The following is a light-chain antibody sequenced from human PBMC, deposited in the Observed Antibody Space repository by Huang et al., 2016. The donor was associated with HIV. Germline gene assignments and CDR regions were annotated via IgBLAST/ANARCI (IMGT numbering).Light chain of an antibody. CDR1: QSVSNY. CDR2: SAS. Sequence: EIVLTQSPGTLSLSPGERATLSCRASQSVSNYLAWYQQKPGQAPRLLIYSASNRATYIPDRFSGGGSGTDFTRTISRLEPEDFAVYFCQRYGSSVFTFGPGTKVDIK. J-gene: IGKJ3*01. CDR3: QRYGSSVFT. V-gene: IGKV3-20*01.